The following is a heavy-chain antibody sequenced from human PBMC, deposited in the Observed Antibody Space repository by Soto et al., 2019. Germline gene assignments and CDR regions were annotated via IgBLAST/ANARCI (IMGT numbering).Heavy chain of an antibody. CDR2: IYYSGST. D-gene: IGHD3-10*01. Sequence: SETLSLTCTVSGGSVSSGSYYWSWIRQPPGKGLEWIGYIYYSGSTNYNPSLKSRVTISVDTSKNQFSLKLSSVTAADTAVYYCARDSAANYGSGSYYDGVYYGMDVWGQGTTVTVSS. J-gene: IGHJ6*02. CDR1: GGSVSSGSYY. V-gene: IGHV4-61*01. CDR3: ARDSAANYGSGSYYDGVYYGMDV.